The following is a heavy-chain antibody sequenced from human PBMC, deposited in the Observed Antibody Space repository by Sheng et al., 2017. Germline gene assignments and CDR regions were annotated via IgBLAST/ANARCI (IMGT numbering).Heavy chain of an antibody. J-gene: IGHJ2*01. CDR3: ARDRLGTRRYYWYFDL. D-gene: IGHD7-27*01. CDR1: GGSFSGYY. Sequence: QVQLKQWGAGLLKPSETLSLTCAVYGGSFSGYYWSWIRQPTGKGLEWIGEINHSGSTKYNPSLKSRVTISVDTSKNQFSLRLSSVTAADTAVYYCARDRLGTRRYYWYFDLWGRGTLVTVSS. V-gene: IGHV4-34*01. CDR2: INHSGST.